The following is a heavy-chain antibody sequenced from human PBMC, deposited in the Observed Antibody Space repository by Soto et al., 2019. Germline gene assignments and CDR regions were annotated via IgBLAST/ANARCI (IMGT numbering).Heavy chain of an antibody. CDR2: ISGTAGRT. V-gene: IGHV3-23*01. Sequence: VQLFQSGGGQVQRGGSLRLSCAASGFSFSNYAVGWVRQTPGKGLEWVSVISGTAGRTYYADAVKGRFTISRDNSRETLSLQMDSLRGEDTAIYYCAKTKGNYCSGGSCYYFDKWGQGVLVTVSS. CDR1: GFSFSNYA. J-gene: IGHJ4*02. D-gene: IGHD2-15*01. CDR3: AKTKGNYCSGGSCYYFDK.